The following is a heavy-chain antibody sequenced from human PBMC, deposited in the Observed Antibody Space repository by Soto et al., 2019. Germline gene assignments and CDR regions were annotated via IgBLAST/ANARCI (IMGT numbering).Heavy chain of an antibody. CDR1: GDSVSSNSAA. CDR3: ARGQRAYSSSLYFRVAEYFQH. J-gene: IGHJ1*01. Sequence: SQTLSLTCAISGDSVSSNSAAWNWIRQSPSRGLEWLGRTYYRSKWYNDYAVSVKSRITINPDTSKNQFSLQLNSVTPEDTAVYYCARGQRAYSSSLYFRVAEYFQHWCQGTLVTVSS. V-gene: IGHV6-1*01. CDR2: TYYRSKWYN. D-gene: IGHD6-13*01.